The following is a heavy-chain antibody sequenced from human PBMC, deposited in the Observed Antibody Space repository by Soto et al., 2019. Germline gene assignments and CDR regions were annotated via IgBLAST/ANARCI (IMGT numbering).Heavy chain of an antibody. CDR1: GYTFTSYP. D-gene: IGHD3-22*01. CDR3: ARDWTHYDSSGPGDY. CDR2: INAGNGDT. V-gene: IGHV1-3*01. Sequence: ASVKVSCKASGYTFTSYPMHWVRQAPGQRLERMGWINAGNGDTKYSQKFQGRVTIARDTSAITAYMELSSLRSEDTAVYYCARDWTHYDSSGPGDYWGQGTLVTVSS. J-gene: IGHJ4*02.